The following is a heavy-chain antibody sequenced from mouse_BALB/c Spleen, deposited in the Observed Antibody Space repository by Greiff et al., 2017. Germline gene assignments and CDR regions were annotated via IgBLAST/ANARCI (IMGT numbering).Heavy chain of an antibody. V-gene: IGHV14-4*02. J-gene: IGHJ2*01. D-gene: IGHD1-1*01. CDR1: GFNIKDYY. CDR2: IDPENGDT. CDR3: ARGDGSSYGDY. Sequence: DVQLVESGAELVRSGASVKLSCTASGFNIKDYYMHWVKQRPEQGLEWIGWIDPENGDTEYAPKFQGKATMTADTSSSTAYMQLSSLTSEDSAVYYCARGDGSSYGDYWGQGTTLTVSS.